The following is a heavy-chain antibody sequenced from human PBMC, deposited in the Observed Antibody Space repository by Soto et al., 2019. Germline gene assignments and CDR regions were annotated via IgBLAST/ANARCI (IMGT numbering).Heavy chain of an antibody. CDR1: GFTFSSYG. Sequence: GGSLRLSCAASGFTFSSYGMHWVRQAPGKGLEWVAVIWYDGSNKYYADSVKGRFTISRDNSKNTLYRQMNSLRAEDTAVYYCARDYSAITMVREWYYFDYWGQGTLVTVSS. J-gene: IGHJ4*02. D-gene: IGHD3-10*01. CDR3: ARDYSAITMVREWYYFDY. V-gene: IGHV3-33*01. CDR2: IWYDGSNK.